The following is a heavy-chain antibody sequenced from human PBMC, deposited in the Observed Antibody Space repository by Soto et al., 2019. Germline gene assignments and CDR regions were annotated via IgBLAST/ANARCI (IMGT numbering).Heavy chain of an antibody. CDR1: GYTFTSYA. V-gene: IGHV1-3*01. CDR2: INAGNGNT. J-gene: IGHJ4*02. CDR3: ARLGYCSSTSCYASPGPPYDY. D-gene: IGHD2-2*01. Sequence: ASVKVSCKASGYTFTSYAMQCVRQAPGQRLEWMGWINAGNGNTKYSQKFQGRVTITRDTSASTAYMELSSLRSEDTAVYYCARLGYCSSTSCYASPGPPYDYWGQGTLVTVSS.